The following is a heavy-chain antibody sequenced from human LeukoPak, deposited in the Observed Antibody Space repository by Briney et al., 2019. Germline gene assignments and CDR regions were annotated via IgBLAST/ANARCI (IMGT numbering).Heavy chain of an antibody. Sequence: GGSLRLSCAGSGFTFSNTWMHWVRQAPGEGLVWVSRIDSDGSTINCADSVKGRFTISRDNARNTLYLQMNSLRVEDTALYFCATAGNYRFDYWGQGTLVTVSS. CDR3: ATAGNYRFDY. CDR1: GFTFSNTW. V-gene: IGHV3-74*01. D-gene: IGHD1-7*01. J-gene: IGHJ4*02. CDR2: IDSDGSTI.